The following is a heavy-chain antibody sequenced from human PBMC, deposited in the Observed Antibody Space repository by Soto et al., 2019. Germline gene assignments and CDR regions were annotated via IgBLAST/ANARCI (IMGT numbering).Heavy chain of an antibody. CDR2: IDPSDSYT. CDR3: ASGYSSGWSRRYYGMDV. V-gene: IGHV5-10-1*01. CDR1: GYSFTSYW. Sequence: PGESLKISCKGSGYSFTSYWISWVRQMPGKGLEWMGRIDPSDSYTNYSPSFQGHVTISADKSISTAYLQWSSLKASDTAMYYCASGYSSGWSRRYYGMDVWGQGTTVT. D-gene: IGHD6-19*01. J-gene: IGHJ6*02.